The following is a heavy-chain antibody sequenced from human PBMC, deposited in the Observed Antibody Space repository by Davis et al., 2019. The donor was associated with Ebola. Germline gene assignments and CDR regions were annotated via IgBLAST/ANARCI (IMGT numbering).Heavy chain of an antibody. CDR3: AKALGSGTYNAVDV. CDR2: ISGTGDST. D-gene: IGHD2-15*01. V-gene: IGHV3-23*01. CDR1: GFTFSSHV. J-gene: IGHJ6*02. Sequence: GESLKISCAASGFTFSSHVMRWVRQAPGKGLEWVSTISGTGDSTDYADSVKGRFTISRDNSENTLCLQMNSLRADDTAVYYCAKALGSGTYNAVDVWGQGTTVTVSS.